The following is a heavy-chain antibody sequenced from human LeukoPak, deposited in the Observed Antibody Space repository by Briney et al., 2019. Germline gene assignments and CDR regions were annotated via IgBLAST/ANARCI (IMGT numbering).Heavy chain of an antibody. CDR2: INSEGRST. CDR3: VRAGRWLQSSFDY. CDR1: GFTLSGDW. J-gene: IGHJ4*02. D-gene: IGHD5-24*01. Sequence: GGSLRLSCAASGFTLSGDWIHWVRQVPGKALVWVSHINSEGRSTSYADSVKGRFTISRDNAKNTLYLQMNSLRVEDTAVYYCVRAGRWLQSSFDYWGQGTLVTVSS. V-gene: IGHV3-74*01.